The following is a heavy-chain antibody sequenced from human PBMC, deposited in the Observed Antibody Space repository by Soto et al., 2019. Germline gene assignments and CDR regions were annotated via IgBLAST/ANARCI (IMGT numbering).Heavy chain of an antibody. CDR3: AREVDSIAALYFDY. D-gene: IGHD6-6*01. CDR1: GYTFTGYY. CDR2: INPNSGGT. Sequence: ASVKVSCKASGYTFTGYYMHWVRQAPGQGLEWMGWINPNSGGTNYAQKFQGRVTMTRDTSISTAYMELSRLRSDDTAVYYCAREVDSIAALYFDYWGQGTMVTVYS. V-gene: IGHV1-2*02. J-gene: IGHJ4*02.